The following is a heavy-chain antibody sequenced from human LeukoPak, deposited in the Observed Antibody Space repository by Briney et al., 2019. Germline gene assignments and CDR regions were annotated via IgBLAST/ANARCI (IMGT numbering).Heavy chain of an antibody. CDR1: EFTFSSYS. Sequence: GGSLRLSCAASEFTFSSYSMNWVRQAPGKGLEWVSSISSSSSYIYYADSVKGRFTISRDNAKNSLYLQMNSLRAEDTAVYYCATTPPLYYDFLGGLYWGQGTLVTVSS. CDR2: ISSSSSYI. J-gene: IGHJ4*02. V-gene: IGHV3-21*01. CDR3: ATTPPLYYDFLGGLY. D-gene: IGHD3-3*01.